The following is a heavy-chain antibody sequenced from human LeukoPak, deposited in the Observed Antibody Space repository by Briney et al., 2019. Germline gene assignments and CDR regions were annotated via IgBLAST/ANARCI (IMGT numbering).Heavy chain of an antibody. V-gene: IGHV4-34*01. CDR3: ARDPSMVRGEEPFDY. CDR1: GGSFTGYY. Sequence: SETLSLTCAVYGGSFTGYYWSWIRQPPGKGLEWIGEITHSGSTYYNPSLKSRVTISVDTSKNQFSLKLSSVTAADTAVYYCARDPSMVRGEEPFDYWGQGTLVTVSS. D-gene: IGHD3-10*01. CDR2: ITHSGST. J-gene: IGHJ4*02.